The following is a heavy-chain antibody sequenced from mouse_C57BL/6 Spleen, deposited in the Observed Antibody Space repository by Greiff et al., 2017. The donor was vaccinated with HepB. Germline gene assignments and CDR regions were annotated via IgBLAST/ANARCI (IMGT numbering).Heavy chain of an antibody. CDR1: GFTFSDYY. V-gene: IGHV5-12*01. CDR2: ISNGGGST. J-gene: IGHJ3*01. D-gene: IGHD2-4*01. CDR3: ARLGDYAY. Sequence: EVKVVESGGGLVQPGGSLKLSCAASGFTFSDYYMYWVRQTPEKRLEWVAYISNGGGSTYYPDTVKGRFTISRDNAKNTLYLQMSRLKSEDTAMYYCARLGDYAYWGQGTLVTVSA.